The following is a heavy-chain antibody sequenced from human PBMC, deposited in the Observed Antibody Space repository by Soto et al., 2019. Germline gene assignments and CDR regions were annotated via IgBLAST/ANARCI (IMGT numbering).Heavy chain of an antibody. V-gene: IGHV4-59*08. CDR2: IYYSGST. J-gene: IGHJ6*02. CDR3: AAIAVAGTGNYYYYGMDV. CDR1: GGSISSYY. D-gene: IGHD6-19*01. Sequence: SETLSLTCTVSGGSISSYYWGWIRQPPGKGLEWIGYIYYSGSTNYNPSLKSRVTISVDTSKNQFSLKLSSVTAADTALFYCAAIAVAGTGNYYYYGMDVWGQGTTVTVSS.